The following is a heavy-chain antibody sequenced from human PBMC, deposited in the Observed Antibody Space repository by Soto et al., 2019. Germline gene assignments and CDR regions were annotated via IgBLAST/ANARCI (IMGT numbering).Heavy chain of an antibody. J-gene: IGHJ4*02. V-gene: IGHV3-23*01. Sequence: GGSLRLSCAASGFIFSSYAMSWVRQAPGKGLEWVSAISGSGTYTYYPDSVKGRFTISRDHSKSTLYLQMNSLRAEGTAVYYCAKDSLSTPRDFDYWGQGTLVTVSS. CDR2: ISGSGTYT. CDR3: AKDSLSTPRDFDY. CDR1: GFIFSSYA.